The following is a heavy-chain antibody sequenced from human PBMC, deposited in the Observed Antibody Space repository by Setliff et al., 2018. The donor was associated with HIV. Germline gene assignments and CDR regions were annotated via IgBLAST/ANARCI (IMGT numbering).Heavy chain of an antibody. J-gene: IGHJ3*02. CDR2: IYTNENT. V-gene: IGHV4-61*09. Sequence: SETLSLTCTVSGGSFSSGSYYWSWIRQPAGKGLEWIGHIYTNENTNYNPSLESRVTILEALSKNQFSLNLDSVTAADTAVYYCARSSGSYWMNAFDIWGHGTMVTVSS. CDR3: ARSSGSYWMNAFDI. D-gene: IGHD1-26*01. CDR1: GGSFSSGSYY.